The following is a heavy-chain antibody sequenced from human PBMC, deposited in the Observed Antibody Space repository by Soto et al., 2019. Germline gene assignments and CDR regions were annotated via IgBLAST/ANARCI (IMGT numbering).Heavy chain of an antibody. V-gene: IGHV3-11*06. CDR1: GFTFSDYY. CDR3: ARHDYSNEHWFDT. Sequence: GGSLRLSCTASGFTFSDYYMSWIRQAPGKGLEWISYISSASDYSTYADSVKGRFTISRDNAKNSLYLQLNNVRPDDTALYFCARHDYSNEHWFDTWGLGTAVTVSS. CDR2: ISSASDYS. J-gene: IGHJ5*02. D-gene: IGHD4-4*01.